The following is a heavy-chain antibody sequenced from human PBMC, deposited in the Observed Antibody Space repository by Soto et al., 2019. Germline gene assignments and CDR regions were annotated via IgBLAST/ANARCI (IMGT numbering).Heavy chain of an antibody. J-gene: IGHJ4*02. CDR3: AKGMYYYDSSGYRLFDY. CDR2: ISGGGDIP. CDR1: GFTFSSFA. D-gene: IGHD3-22*01. Sequence: HPGGSLRLSCAASGFTFSSFAMAWVRQAPGKGLDWVSSISGGGDIPFYADSVKGRFTVSRDNSKNTVYLQMNSLRAEDTAVYFCAKGMYYYDSSGYRLFDYWGQGTLVTVSS. V-gene: IGHV3-23*01.